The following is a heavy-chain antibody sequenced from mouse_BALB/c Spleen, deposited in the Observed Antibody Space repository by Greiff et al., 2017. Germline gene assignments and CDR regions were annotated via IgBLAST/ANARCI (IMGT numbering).Heavy chain of an antibody. CDR3: TRVGTATSHWYFDV. J-gene: IGHJ1*01. CDR2: INPSNGGT. V-gene: IGHV1S81*02. CDR1: GYTFTSYY. Sequence: QVQLQQSGAELVKPGASVKLSCKASGYTFTSYYMYWVKQRPGQGLEWIGEINPSNGGTNFNEKFKSKATLTVDKSSSTAYMQLSSLTSEDSAVYYCTRVGTATSHWYFDVWGAGTTVTVSS. D-gene: IGHD1-2*01.